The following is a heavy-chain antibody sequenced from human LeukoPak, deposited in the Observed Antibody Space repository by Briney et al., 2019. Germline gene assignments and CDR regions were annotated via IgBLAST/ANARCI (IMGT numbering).Heavy chain of an antibody. CDR2: INHNEFT. CDR1: GGSFTTYY. D-gene: IGHD1-26*01. J-gene: IGHJ4*02. CDR3: TYSGSNYPDY. Sequence: PSETLSLTCAVYGGSFTTYYWSWIRQPPGKGLEWIGEINHNEFTNYNPSLKSRVTISVDTSKNQFSLKLSSVTAADTAVYYCTYSGSNYPDYWGQGTLVTVSS. V-gene: IGHV4-34*01.